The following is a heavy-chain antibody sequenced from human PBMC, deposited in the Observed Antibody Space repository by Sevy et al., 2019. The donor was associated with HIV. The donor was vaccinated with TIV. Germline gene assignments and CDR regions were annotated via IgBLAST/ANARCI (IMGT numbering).Heavy chain of an antibody. Sequence: SETLSLTCSVSGGSISTGSDYWSWIRQPAGKGLEWIGRIYTSRTNNYNPFLKSRVTISLDTSKNQFSLKLSTVTAADTAVYYCARLNYDVLSGSYDASDIWGQGTMVTVSS. CDR1: GGSISTGSDY. V-gene: IGHV4-61*02. CDR3: ARLNYDVLSGSYDASDI. J-gene: IGHJ3*02. D-gene: IGHD3-3*01. CDR2: IYTSRTN.